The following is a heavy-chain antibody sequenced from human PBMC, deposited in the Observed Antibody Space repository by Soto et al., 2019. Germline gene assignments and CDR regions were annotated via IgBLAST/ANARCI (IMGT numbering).Heavy chain of an antibody. Sequence: QLQLQESGPGLVKPSETLSLTCTVSGGSISSSSYYWGWIRQPPGKGLEWIGSIYYSGSTYYNPSLKRRVTISVDTSKNQFSLKRSSVTAADTAVYYCARGVTAYSRSWTGAFDIWGQGTMVTVSS. CDR2: IYYSGST. J-gene: IGHJ3*02. V-gene: IGHV4-39*01. CDR3: ARGVTAYSRSWTGAFDI. D-gene: IGHD6-13*01. CDR1: GGSISSSSYY.